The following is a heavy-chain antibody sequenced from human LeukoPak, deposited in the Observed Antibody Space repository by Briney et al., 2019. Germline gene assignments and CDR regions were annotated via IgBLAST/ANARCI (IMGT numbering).Heavy chain of an antibody. Sequence: SENLSLTCTVSAGSISSYHWSWIRPPPGKGLEWIVYIYYSGRTNSNPSLKRRVTISVATSKNPFSLKRSFVTDAETGVYYAARSYGSGWYAAFDYFDYWGQGTLVTVSS. D-gene: IGHD6-19*01. CDR2: IYYSGRT. J-gene: IGHJ4*02. CDR3: ARSYGSGWYAAFDYFDY. CDR1: AGSISSYH. V-gene: IGHV4-59*08.